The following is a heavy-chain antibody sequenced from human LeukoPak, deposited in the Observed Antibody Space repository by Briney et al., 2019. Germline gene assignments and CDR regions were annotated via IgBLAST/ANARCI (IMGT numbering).Heavy chain of an antibody. CDR3: AAGRRLGEIFFDY. D-gene: IGHD3-10*01. V-gene: IGHV1-69*05. Sequence: SVKVSCKASEGTFGGFSIDWVRQAPGQGLDWMGGIIVIFDTINYAQKFQGRVTISTDESTNTVYMELSSLKPEDTAVYYCAAGRRLGEIFFDYWGQGSLVTVSS. J-gene: IGHJ4*02. CDR1: EGTFGGFS. CDR2: IIVIFDTI.